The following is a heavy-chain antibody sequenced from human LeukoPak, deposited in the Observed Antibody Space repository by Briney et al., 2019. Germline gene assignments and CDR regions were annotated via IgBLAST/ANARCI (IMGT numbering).Heavy chain of an antibody. CDR1: GFSFDDYV. J-gene: IGHJ5*02. CDR2: ISGDGGST. D-gene: IGHD2-8*01. Sequence: GGSLRLSXAASGFSFDDYVMHWVRQSPGKGMEGVSHISGDGGSTDYADSVRGRFTISRDNSKNSLYLQMSSLRTEDTALYYCAKDIMGSRDNWFDPWGQGTLVTVSS. V-gene: IGHV3-43*02. CDR3: AKDIMGSRDNWFDP.